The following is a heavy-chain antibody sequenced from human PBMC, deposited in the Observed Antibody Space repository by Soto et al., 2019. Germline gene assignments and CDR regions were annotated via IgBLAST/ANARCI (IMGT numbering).Heavy chain of an antibody. V-gene: IGHV3-23*01. CDR1: GFTFTSYA. D-gene: IGHD3-10*01. CDR3: AKDPLGSGSLPKDGMDV. CDR2: ISGSGGVA. J-gene: IGHJ6*02. Sequence: PGGSLRLSCAAFGFTFTSYAMSWFRQAPGKGLEWVSVISGSGGVAFYADSVKGRFTISRDNSKNTVYLQMNSLRAEDTAVYYCAKDPLGSGSLPKDGMDVWGQGTTVTVSS.